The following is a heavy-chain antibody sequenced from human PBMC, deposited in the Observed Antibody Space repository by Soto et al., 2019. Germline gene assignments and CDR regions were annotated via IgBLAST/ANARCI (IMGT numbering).Heavy chain of an antibody. J-gene: IGHJ4*02. CDR2: ISGSGGST. V-gene: IGHV3-23*01. CDR1: GFTFSSYA. D-gene: IGHD2-8*01. Sequence: PGGSLRLSYAASGFTFSSYAMSWVRQAPGKGLEWVSAISGSGGSTYYADSVKGRFTISRDNSKNTLYLQMNSLRAEDTAVYYCASHIVLMVYAIFDYWGQGTLVTVSS. CDR3: ASHIVLMVYAIFDY.